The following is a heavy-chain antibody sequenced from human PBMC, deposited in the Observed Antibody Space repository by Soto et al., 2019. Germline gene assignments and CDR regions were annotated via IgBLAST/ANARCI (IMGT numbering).Heavy chain of an antibody. V-gene: IGHV3-30*18. CDR1: GFTFSSYG. J-gene: IGHJ6*03. CDR2: ISYDGSNK. CDR3: AKGSKVVPAAKTYYDFWSGHQDYYYYMDV. Sequence: GGSLRLSSAASGFTFSSYGMHWVRQAPGKGLEWVAVISYDGSNKYYADSVKGRFTISRDNSKNTLYLQMNSLRAEDTAVYYCAKGSKVVPAAKTYYDFWSGHQDYYYYMDVWGKGTTVTVSS. D-gene: IGHD3-3*01.